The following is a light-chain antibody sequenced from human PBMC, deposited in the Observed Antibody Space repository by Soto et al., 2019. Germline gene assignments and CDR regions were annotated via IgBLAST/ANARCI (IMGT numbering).Light chain of an antibody. V-gene: IGKV3-20*01. Sequence: EIVLTQSPGTLSLSPGERATLSCRASQSVSSSTYLAWYQQKAGQAPRLLIYDASSRATGIPDRFSGSGSRTDFTLTISRLEPEDFAVYYCQQYGNSRGTFGQGTKVDIK. CDR2: DAS. CDR1: QSVSSSTY. CDR3: QQYGNSRGT. J-gene: IGKJ1*01.